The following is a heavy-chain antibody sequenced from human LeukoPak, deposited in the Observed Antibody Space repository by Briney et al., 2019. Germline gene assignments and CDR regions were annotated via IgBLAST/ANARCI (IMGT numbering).Heavy chain of an antibody. V-gene: IGHV3-7*01. Sequence: PGGSLRLSCAASGLTFSNYWMSWFRQAPGKGLNGGAKKKQNGSEKYYVDSVKGRFTISRDNAKNSLYLQMNSLRAEDTAVYYCARDDRSSWGWYYGMDVWGQGTTVTVSS. D-gene: IGHD6-13*01. CDR3: ARDDRSSWGWYYGMDV. J-gene: IGHJ6*02. CDR1: GLTFSNYW. CDR2: KKQNGSEK.